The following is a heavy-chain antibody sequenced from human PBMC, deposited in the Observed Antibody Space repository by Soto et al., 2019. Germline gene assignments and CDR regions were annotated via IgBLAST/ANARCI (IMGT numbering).Heavy chain of an antibody. CDR3: AKDLERWLQLFLWEGYYYGMYV. Sequence: GGSLRLSCAASGFTFSSYGMHWVRQAPGKGLEWVAVISYDGSNKYYADSVKGRFTISRDNSKNTLYLQMNSLRAEDTAVYYCAKDLERWLQLFLWEGYYYGMYVCGQGNTVPVS. V-gene: IGHV3-30*18. J-gene: IGHJ6*02. D-gene: IGHD5-12*01. CDR2: ISYDGSNK. CDR1: GFTFSSYG.